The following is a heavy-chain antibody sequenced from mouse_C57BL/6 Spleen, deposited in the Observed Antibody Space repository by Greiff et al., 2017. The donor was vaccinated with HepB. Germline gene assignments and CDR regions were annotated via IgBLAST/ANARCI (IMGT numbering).Heavy chain of an antibody. Sequence: VKLVESGPGLVAPSQSLSITCTVSGFSLTSYGVDWVRQSPGKGLEWLGVIWGVGSTNYNSALKSRLSISKDNSKSQVFLKMNSLQTDDTAMYYCASEPPGTGFAYWGQGTLVTVSA. CDR3: ASEPPGTGFAY. D-gene: IGHD4-1*01. CDR2: IWGVGST. CDR1: GFSLTSYG. V-gene: IGHV2-6*01. J-gene: IGHJ3*01.